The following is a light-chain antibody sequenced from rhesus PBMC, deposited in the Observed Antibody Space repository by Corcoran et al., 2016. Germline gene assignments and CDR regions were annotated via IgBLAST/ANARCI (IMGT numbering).Light chain of an antibody. CDR1: QSVGSS. CDR2: GAS. V-gene: IGKV3-53*01. J-gene: IGKJ1*01. Sequence: QVILTQSPATLSLSPGERATLSCRASQSVGSSLAWYQQKPGQAPRPLIYGASSRATGIPDRFSGSGSGTEFTLTISSLETEDFAVYYCQKYSSSPPLTFGQGTKVEIK. CDR3: QKYSSSPPLT.